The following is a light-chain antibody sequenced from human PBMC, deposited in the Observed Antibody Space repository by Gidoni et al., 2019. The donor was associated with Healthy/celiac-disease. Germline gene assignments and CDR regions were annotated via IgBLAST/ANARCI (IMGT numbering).Light chain of an antibody. CDR2: KAS. V-gene: IGKV1-5*03. CDR1: QSISSW. J-gene: IGKJ1*01. Sequence: DIQRTQSPSTLSASVGDRVTITCRASQSISSWLAWYQQKPGKATKLLIYKASSLESGVPSRFSGSGSGTEFTLTISSLQPDDFATYYCQQYNSYPTFGQGTKVEIK. CDR3: QQYNSYPT.